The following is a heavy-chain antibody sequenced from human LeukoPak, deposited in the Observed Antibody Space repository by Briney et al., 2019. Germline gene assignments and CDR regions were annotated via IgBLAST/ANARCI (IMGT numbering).Heavy chain of an antibody. CDR2: IYYSGST. CDR1: GGSITRFY. D-gene: IGHD1-26*01. J-gene: IGHJ3*02. CDR3: ARFLRGATNALEI. Sequence: SSETLSLTCTVSGGSITRFYWSWIRQPPGKGLEWIGSIYYSGSTYYNPSLKSRVTISVDTSKNQFSLKLISVTAADTAVYYCARFLRGATNALEIWGQGTMVTVSS. V-gene: IGHV4-59*01.